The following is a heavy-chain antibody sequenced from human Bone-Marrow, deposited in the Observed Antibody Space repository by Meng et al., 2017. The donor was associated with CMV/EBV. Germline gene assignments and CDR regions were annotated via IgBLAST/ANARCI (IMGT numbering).Heavy chain of an antibody. CDR1: GGTFSSYT. V-gene: IGHV1-69*02. J-gene: IGHJ3*02. CDR2: IIPILGIA. D-gene: IGHD2-2*01. CDR3: ARRGYCSSTSCLHDAFDI. Sequence: SVKVSCKASGGTFSSYTISWVRQAPGQGLEWMGRIIPILGIANYAQKFQGRVTITADKSTSTAYMELSSLRSEDTAVYYCARRGYCSSTSCLHDAFDIWGQG.